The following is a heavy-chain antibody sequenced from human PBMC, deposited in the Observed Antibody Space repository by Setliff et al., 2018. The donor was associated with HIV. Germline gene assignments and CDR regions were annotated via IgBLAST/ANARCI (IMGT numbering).Heavy chain of an antibody. CDR1: GYTFTSYYY. J-gene: IGHJ5*02. V-gene: IGHV1-46*01. CDR2: ITPNGGSA. D-gene: IGHD6-19*01. CDR3: TRSSSDWIQVRFDP. Sequence: ASVKVSCKASGYTFTSYYYVHWVRQAPGQGLEWMGVITPNGGSANYAQKFQGRVTMTSDTSTSTVYMELRNLRSDDTAVYFCTRSSSDWIQVRFDPWGQGTLVTVSS.